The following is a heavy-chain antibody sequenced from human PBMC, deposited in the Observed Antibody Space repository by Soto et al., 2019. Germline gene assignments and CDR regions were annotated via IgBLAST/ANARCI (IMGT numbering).Heavy chain of an antibody. CDR2: IYYSGST. V-gene: IGHV4-31*03. Sequence: SETLSLTCTVSGGSISSGGYYWSWIRQHPGKGLEWIGYIYYSGSTYYNPSLKSRVTISVDTSKNQFSLKLSSVTAADTAVYYCARERGRATWYYYGMDVWGQGTMVTVSS. CDR3: ARERGRATWYYYGMDV. D-gene: IGHD5-12*01. J-gene: IGHJ6*02. CDR1: GGSISSGGYY.